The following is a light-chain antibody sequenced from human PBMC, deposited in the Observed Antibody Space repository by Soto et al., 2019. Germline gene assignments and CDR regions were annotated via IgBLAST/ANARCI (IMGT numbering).Light chain of an antibody. Sequence: EIVLTQSPATLSLSPGERATLSCRASQSVTTYLAWYQQKPGQPPRLLIYGASSRATVIPDRFSGSGSGTDFTLTIRRLEPEDFAVYYCQQDGSSPPYTFGQGTRLEIK. CDR1: QSVTTY. CDR2: GAS. CDR3: QQDGSSPPYT. J-gene: IGKJ5*01. V-gene: IGKV3-20*01.